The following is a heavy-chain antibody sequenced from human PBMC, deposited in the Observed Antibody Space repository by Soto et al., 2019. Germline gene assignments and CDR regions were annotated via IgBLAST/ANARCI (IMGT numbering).Heavy chain of an antibody. J-gene: IGHJ2*01. CDR1: GFTFSSYG. CDR3: ARGNGYSSGWYWYFDL. V-gene: IGHV3-33*01. Sequence: QVQLVESGGGVVQPGRSLRLSCAASGFTFSSYGMHWVRQAPGKGLEWVAVIWYDGSNKYYADSVKGRFTISGDNSKNTLYLQMNSLRAEDTAVYYCARGNGYSSGWYWYFDLWGRGTLVTVSS. CDR2: IWYDGSNK. D-gene: IGHD6-19*01.